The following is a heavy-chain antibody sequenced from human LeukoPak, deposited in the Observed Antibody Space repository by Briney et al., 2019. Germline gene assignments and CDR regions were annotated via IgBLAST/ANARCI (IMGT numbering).Heavy chain of an antibody. V-gene: IGHV3-48*01. D-gene: IGHD6-6*01. CDR3: ARDLAIAARCFDY. J-gene: IGHJ4*03. CDR1: GFTFSSYS. CDR2: ISSSSSTI. Sequence: PGGSLRLSCAASGFTFSSYSMNWVRQAPGKGLEWVSYISSSSSTIHYADSVKGRFTISRDNAKNSLYLQMNSLRAEDTAVYYCARDLAIAARCFDYWGQGTLVTVSS.